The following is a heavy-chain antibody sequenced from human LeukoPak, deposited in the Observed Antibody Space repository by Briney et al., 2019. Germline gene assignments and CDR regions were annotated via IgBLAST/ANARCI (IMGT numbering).Heavy chain of an antibody. CDR3: ARMEQVDFWSGYSYYYYGMDV. D-gene: IGHD3-3*01. CDR1: GGSISSYY. Sequence: SETLSLTCTVSGGSISSYYWSWIRQPAGKGLEWIGRIYTSGSTNYNPSLKSRVTMSVDTSKNQFSLKLSSVTAADTAVYYCARMEQVDFWSGYSYYYYGMDVWGQGTTVTVSS. J-gene: IGHJ6*02. CDR2: IYTSGST. V-gene: IGHV4-4*07.